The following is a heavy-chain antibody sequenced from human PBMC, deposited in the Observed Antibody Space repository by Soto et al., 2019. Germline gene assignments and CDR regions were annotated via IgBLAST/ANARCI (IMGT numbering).Heavy chain of an antibody. CDR2: FDPEDGET. J-gene: IGHJ6*03. CDR3: ATVLRITMARGVNPFYYYYMDV. Sequence: GASVKVSCKFSGYTLTELSMHWVRQAPGKGLEWMGGFDPEDGETIYAQKFQGRVTMTEDTSTDTAYMELSSLRSEDTAVYYCATVLRITMARGVNPFYYYYMDVWGKGTTVTVSS. CDR1: GYTLTELS. D-gene: IGHD3-10*01. V-gene: IGHV1-24*01.